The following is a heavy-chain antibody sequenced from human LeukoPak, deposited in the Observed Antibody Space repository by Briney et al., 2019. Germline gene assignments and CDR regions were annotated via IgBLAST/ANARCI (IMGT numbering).Heavy chain of an antibody. V-gene: IGHV1-46*01. D-gene: IGHD5-12*01. CDR2: INPSGGST. CDR1: GYTLTSYD. Sequence: ASVKVSCKASGYTLTSYDINWVRQATGQGLEWMGIINPSGGSTSYAQKFQGRVTMTRDMSTSTVYMELSSLRSEDTAVYYCARESISRPGTLYSGYDWFDYWGQGTLVTVSS. J-gene: IGHJ4*02. CDR3: ARESISRPGTLYSGYDWFDY.